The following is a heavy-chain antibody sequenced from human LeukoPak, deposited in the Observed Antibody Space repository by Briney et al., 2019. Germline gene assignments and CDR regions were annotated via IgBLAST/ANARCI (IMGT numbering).Heavy chain of an antibody. CDR3: ATETIGRHYDY. J-gene: IGHJ4*02. V-gene: IGHV3-21*01. CDR2: VGPTGTDR. CDR1: GFAFSSCG. Sequence: GGSLRLSCAASGFAFSSCGFNWVRQAPGKGLEWVSSVGPTGTDRYYADSVRGRFTISRDNAKNSMYLQMDSLRDEDTAVYYCATETIGRHYDYWGQGTLLTVSS. D-gene: IGHD1-14*01.